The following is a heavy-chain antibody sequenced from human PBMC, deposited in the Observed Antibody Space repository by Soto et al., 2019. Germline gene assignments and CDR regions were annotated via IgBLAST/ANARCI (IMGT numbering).Heavy chain of an antibody. CDR1: VFTVSSNY. D-gene: IGHD1-26*01. V-gene: IGHV3-53*01. Sequence: WWSLRLSCSASVFTVSSNYMSWCRQAPGKGLEWVSVIYSGGTTYYADSVKGRFTISRDNSKNTLYLQMNSLRAEDTAVYYCARLVGATSYHFDYWGQGTLVTVSS. CDR2: IYSGGTT. CDR3: ARLVGATSYHFDY. J-gene: IGHJ4*02.